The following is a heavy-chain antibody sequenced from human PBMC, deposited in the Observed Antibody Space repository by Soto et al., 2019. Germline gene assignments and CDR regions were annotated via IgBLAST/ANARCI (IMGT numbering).Heavy chain of an antibody. CDR1: GFTFSSYE. V-gene: IGHV3-48*03. D-gene: IGHD3-10*01. CDR3: ARGLFGELSPGGIDYFDY. CDR2: ISGSGNAM. Sequence: QPGGSLRLSCAASGFTFSSYEMNWVRQAPGKGLEWVSYISGSGNAMFYADSVKGRFTISRDNAKNSLSLQMNSLRAEDTAVYYCARGLFGELSPGGIDYFDYWGQGTLVTVSS. J-gene: IGHJ4*02.